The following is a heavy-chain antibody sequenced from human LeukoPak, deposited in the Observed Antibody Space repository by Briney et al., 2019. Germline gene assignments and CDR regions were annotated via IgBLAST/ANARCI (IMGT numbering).Heavy chain of an antibody. J-gene: IGHJ4*02. CDR1: GFTFSSYG. D-gene: IGHD3-9*01. CDR2: ISGGGAGT. CDR3: VAYYDILTGYKY. V-gene: IGHV3-23*01. Sequence: GGSLRLSCAASGFTFSSYGMSWVRQAPGKGLEWVSSISGGGAGTFYADSVKGRFTISRDNSKNTLYLQMNSLRAEDTAVYYCVAYYDILTGYKYWGQGALVTVSS.